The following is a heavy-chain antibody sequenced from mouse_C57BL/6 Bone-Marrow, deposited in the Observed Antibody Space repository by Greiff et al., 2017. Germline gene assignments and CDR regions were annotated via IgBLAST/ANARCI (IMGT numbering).Heavy chain of an antibody. Sequence: DVKLVESGGGLVKPGGSLKLSCAASGFTFSDYGMHWVRQAPEKGLEWVAYISSGSSNIYYADTVKGRFTISRDNAKNTLLQQMTSLRSEDTAMYYCARCLLNWYFDVWGTGTTVTVSS. D-gene: IGHD2-3*01. CDR2: ISSGSSNI. CDR3: ARCLLNWYFDV. J-gene: IGHJ1*03. CDR1: GFTFSDYG. V-gene: IGHV5-17*01.